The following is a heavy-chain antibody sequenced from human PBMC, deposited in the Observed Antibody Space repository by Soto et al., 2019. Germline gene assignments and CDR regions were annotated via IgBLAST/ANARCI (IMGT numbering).Heavy chain of an antibody. J-gene: IGHJ4*02. V-gene: IGHV4-4*02. CDR2: IYHSGST. Sequence: PSETLSLTCAVSGGSISSSNWWSWVRQPPGKGLEWIGEIYHSGSTNYNPSLKSRVTISVDKSKNQFSLKLSSVTAADTAVYYCASRNSGYDSTDYWGQGTLVTVSS. CDR3: ASRNSGYDSTDY. CDR1: GGSISSSNW. D-gene: IGHD5-12*01.